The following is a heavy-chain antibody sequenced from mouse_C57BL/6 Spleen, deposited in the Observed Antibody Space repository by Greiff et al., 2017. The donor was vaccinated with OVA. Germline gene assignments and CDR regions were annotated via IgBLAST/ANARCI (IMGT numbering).Heavy chain of an antibody. J-gene: IGHJ2*01. Sequence: VQLQQSGAELVRPGASVKLSCTASGFNIKDDYMHWVKQRPEQGLEWIGWIDPENGDTEYASKFQGKATITADTSSNTAYLQLSSLTSEDTAVYYCTTPRYDGVDYWGQGTTLTVSS. D-gene: IGHD2-12*01. CDR2: IDPENGDT. V-gene: IGHV14-4*01. CDR3: TTPRYDGVDY. CDR1: GFNIKDDY.